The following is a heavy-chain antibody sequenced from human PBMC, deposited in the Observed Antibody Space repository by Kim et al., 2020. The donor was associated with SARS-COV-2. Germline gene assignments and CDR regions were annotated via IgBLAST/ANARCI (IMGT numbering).Heavy chain of an antibody. CDR3: ARGNYGAGSYQDY. CDR1: GFTFSSYW. CDR2: INSDGTAT. V-gene: IGHV3-74*01. Sequence: GGSLRLSCAASGFTFSSYWMHWVRQAPGKGLVWVSRINSDGTATSYADSVKGRFTISRDNAKNTLYLQMNSLGAEDTAVYYCARGNYGAGSYQDYWGQGTLVPVSS. J-gene: IGHJ4*02. D-gene: IGHD3-10*01.